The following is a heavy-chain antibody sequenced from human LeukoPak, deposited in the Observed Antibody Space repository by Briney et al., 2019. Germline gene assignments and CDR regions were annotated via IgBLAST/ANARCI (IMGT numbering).Heavy chain of an antibody. D-gene: IGHD1/OR15-1a*01. V-gene: IGHV4-4*02. Sequence: SETLSLTCAVSGGSISSSNWWSWVRQPPGKGLEWIGEIYHSGSTNYNPSLKSRVTISVDKSKNQFSLKLSSVTAADTAVYYCARDTNLSGVPLLEQGDYWGQGTLVTVSS. CDR1: GGSISSSNW. J-gene: IGHJ4*02. CDR2: IYHSGST. CDR3: ARDTNLSGVPLLEQGDY.